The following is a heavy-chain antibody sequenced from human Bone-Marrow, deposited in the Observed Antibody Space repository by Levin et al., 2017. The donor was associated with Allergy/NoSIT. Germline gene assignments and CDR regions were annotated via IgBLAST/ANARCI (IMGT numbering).Heavy chain of an antibody. V-gene: IGHV3-23*01. CDR1: GFTFSSFG. D-gene: IGHD4-17*01. CDR3: ARDFSGDYAPGY. J-gene: IGHJ4*02. CDR2: ISGSGVST. Sequence: GGSLRLSCEASGFTFSSFGMSWVRQAPGKGLEWASGISGSGVSTYYADSVKGRLTISRDNAKNSLYLQMNSLTAEDTAVYYCARDFSGDYAPGYWGQGTLVTVSS.